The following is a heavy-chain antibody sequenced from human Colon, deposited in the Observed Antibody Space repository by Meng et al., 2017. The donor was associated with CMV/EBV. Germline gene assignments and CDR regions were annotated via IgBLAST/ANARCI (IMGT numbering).Heavy chain of an antibody. J-gene: IGHJ4*02. CDR3: AHRPPTYYYDSSGYYKN. CDR1: FSLSTSGVG. D-gene: IGHD3-22*01. Sequence: FSLSTSGVGVGWSRQPPGKALEWLALIYWNDDKRYSPSLKSRLNITKDTSKNQVVLTMTNMDPVDTATYYCAHRPPTYYYDSSGYYKNWGQGTLVTVSS. V-gene: IGHV2-5*01. CDR2: IYWNDDK.